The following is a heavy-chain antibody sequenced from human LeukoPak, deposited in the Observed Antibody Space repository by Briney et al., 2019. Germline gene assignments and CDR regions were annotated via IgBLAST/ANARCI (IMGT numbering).Heavy chain of an antibody. CDR1: GFTFSSYS. CDR2: ISSSSSTI. J-gene: IGHJ3*02. V-gene: IGHV3-48*01. Sequence: PGGSLRLSCAASGFTFSSYSMNWVRQAPGKGLEWVSYISSSSSTIYYADSVKGRFTISRDNAKNSLYLQMNSLRAEDMALYYCTKGEVWPTDAFDIWGQGTMVTVSS. D-gene: IGHD3-16*01. CDR3: TKGEVWPTDAFDI.